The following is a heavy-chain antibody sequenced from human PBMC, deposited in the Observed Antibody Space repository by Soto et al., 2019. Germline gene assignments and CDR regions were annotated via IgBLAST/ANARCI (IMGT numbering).Heavy chain of an antibody. CDR2: IYPGDSDT. D-gene: IGHD3-9*01. Sequence: PGESLKISCKGSGYSFTTYWLGWVRQVPGKGLEWMGIIYPGDSDTRYSPSFQGQVTISADKSISAAYLQRSSLKASDTAMYFCARRRGLVGSFDYWGRGTLVTVSS. J-gene: IGHJ4*02. CDR1: GYSFTTYW. V-gene: IGHV5-51*01. CDR3: ARRRGLVGSFDY.